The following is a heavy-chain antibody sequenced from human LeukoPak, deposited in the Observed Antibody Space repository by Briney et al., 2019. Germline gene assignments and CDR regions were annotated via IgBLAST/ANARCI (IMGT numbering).Heavy chain of an antibody. CDR3: AKDHGDIVVVPAATAPDY. V-gene: IGHV3-33*06. Sequence: GGSLRLSCAASGFTFSSYGMHWVRQAPGKGLEWVAVMWYDGSNKYYADSVKGRFTISRDNSKNTLYLQMNSLRAEDTAVYYCAKDHGDIVVVPAATAPDYWGQGTLVTVSS. CDR2: MWYDGSNK. J-gene: IGHJ4*02. D-gene: IGHD2-2*01. CDR1: GFTFSSYG.